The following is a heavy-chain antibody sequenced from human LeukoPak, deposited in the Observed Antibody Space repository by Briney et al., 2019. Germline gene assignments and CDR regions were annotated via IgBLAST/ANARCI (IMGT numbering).Heavy chain of an antibody. J-gene: IGHJ5*02. CDR1: GVSFSGYY. V-gene: IGHV4-34*01. CDR3: ARGAECSRGRCAGGNWLDP. Sequence: SETLSLTCAAYGVSFSGYYLSWIRQPPGKGLEWIAKINHCGSTNYSPSLKRRVTISVTTSKSQFSLKLTSVTAADTAVYSCARGAECSRGRCAGGNWLDPWGQGTLVIVSS. CDR2: INHCGST. D-gene: IGHD2-15*01.